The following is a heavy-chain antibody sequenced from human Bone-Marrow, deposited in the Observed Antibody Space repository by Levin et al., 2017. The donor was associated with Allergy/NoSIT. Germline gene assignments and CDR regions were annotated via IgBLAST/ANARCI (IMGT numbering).Heavy chain of an antibody. CDR3: ARDSIFGVVIPS. J-gene: IGHJ5*02. CDR2: IYYSGST. CDR1: GGSISSGDYY. V-gene: IGHV4-30-4*01. Sequence: PSETLSLTCTVSGGSISSGDYYWSWIRQPPGKGLEWIGYIYYSGSTYYNPSLKSRVTISVDTSKNQFSLKLSSVTAADTAVYYCARDSIFGVVIPSWGQGTLVTVSS. D-gene: IGHD3-3*01.